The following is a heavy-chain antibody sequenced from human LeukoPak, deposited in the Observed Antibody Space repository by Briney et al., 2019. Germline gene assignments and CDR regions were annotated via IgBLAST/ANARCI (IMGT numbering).Heavy chain of an antibody. V-gene: IGHV4-59*01. CDR3: ARDERGGSSSDI. D-gene: IGHD6-13*01. J-gene: IGHJ3*02. CDR1: GGSISSYY. Sequence: TPSETLSLTCTVSGGSISSYYWSWIRQPPGKGLEWIGYIYYRGTTSYNPSLNSRVTISLDTSKSQFSLKLSSVTAADTAVYYCARDERGGSSSDIWGQGTMVTVSS. CDR2: IYYRGTT.